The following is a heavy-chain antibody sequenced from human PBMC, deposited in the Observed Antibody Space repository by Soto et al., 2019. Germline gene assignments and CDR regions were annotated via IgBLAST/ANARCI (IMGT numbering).Heavy chain of an antibody. CDR1: GSTFNIYG. Sequence: SLRLSCAASGSTFNIYGMHWVRQAPDKGLEWVALISYDGSNQYYADSVKGRFTISRDNSKNTLFLQMNSLRADDTAVYYCAKDQASGQGSFDSWGQGTLVTVSS. J-gene: IGHJ4*02. CDR2: ISYDGSNQ. CDR3: AKDQASGQGSFDS. V-gene: IGHV3-30*18.